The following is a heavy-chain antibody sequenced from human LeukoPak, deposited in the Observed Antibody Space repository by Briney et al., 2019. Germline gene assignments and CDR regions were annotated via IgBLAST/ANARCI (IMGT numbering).Heavy chain of an antibody. CDR3: ARRAGAYSHPYDY. CDR2: IRSKAINYAT. D-gene: IGHD4/OR15-4a*01. CDR1: GFTFSGST. V-gene: IGHV3-73*01. Sequence: GGSLRLSCAASGFTFSGSTLHWVRQASGKGLEWVGRIRSKAINYATAYAASVKGRFTISRDDSKNTAYLQMNSLRAEDTAVYYCARRAGAYSHPYDYWGQGTLVTVSS. J-gene: IGHJ4*02.